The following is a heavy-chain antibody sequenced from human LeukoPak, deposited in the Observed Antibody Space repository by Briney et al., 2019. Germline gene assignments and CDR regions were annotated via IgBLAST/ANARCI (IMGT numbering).Heavy chain of an antibody. CDR1: GGFVNTGRYY. Sequence: SETLSLTCSVSGGFVNTGRYYWAWIRQPPGKGLDWLGNVYHSGNTDYNPSLMSRAVISLDASKNPVSLMLRSVTASDTATYYSATTDLGYCSSSTCPEDAFDIWGHGTLVTVSS. V-gene: IGHV4-39*01. J-gene: IGHJ3*02. CDR3: ATTDLGYCSSSTCPEDAFDI. D-gene: IGHD2-2*01. CDR2: VYHSGNT.